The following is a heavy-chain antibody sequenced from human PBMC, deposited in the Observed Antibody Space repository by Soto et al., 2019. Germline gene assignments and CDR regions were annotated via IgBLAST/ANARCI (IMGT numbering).Heavy chain of an antibody. V-gene: IGHV3-23*01. D-gene: IGHD2-21*02. J-gene: IGHJ4*02. CDR2: ISGSGDST. Sequence: ESGGGLARPGGSVTISCATSGFTFSSYGMTWVRQAPGKGLEWVSAISGSGDSTFYAESLGGRFTISRDNSKNTVYLQMKSLRAGDTATYYCAKTSSASGRDCPGHWGQGTQVTVSS. CDR3: AKTSSASGRDCPGH. CDR1: GFTFSSYG.